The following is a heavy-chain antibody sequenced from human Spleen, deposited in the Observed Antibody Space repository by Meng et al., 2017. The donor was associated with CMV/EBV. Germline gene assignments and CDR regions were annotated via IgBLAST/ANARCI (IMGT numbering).Heavy chain of an antibody. CDR1: GGSISSGDYY. D-gene: IGHD6-13*01. J-gene: IGHJ4*02. CDR3: ARSTPAAAAFDY. CDR2: IYYSGST. V-gene: IGHV4-30-4*08. Sequence: ESGTGLLTPPHPRSLTFTVSGGSISSGDYYWRWIRQHPGKGLEWIGYIYYSGSTYYNPSLKSRVTISVDTSKNQFSLKLSSVTAADTAVYYCARSTPAAAAFDYWGQGTLVTVSS.